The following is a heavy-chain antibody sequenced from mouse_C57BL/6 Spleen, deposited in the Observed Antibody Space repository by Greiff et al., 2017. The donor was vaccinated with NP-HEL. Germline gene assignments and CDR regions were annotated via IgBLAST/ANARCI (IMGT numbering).Heavy chain of an antibody. CDR3: ARGSSGSLYYFDY. V-gene: IGHV1-81*01. Sequence: VQLQESGAELARPGASVKLSCKASGYTFTSYGIIWVKQRTGQGLEWIGEIYPRSGNTYYNEKFKGKATLTADKSSSTAYMELRSLTSEDSAVYFCARGSSGSLYYFDYWGQGTTLTVSS. D-gene: IGHD3-2*02. J-gene: IGHJ2*01. CDR1: GYTFTSYG. CDR2: IYPRSGNT.